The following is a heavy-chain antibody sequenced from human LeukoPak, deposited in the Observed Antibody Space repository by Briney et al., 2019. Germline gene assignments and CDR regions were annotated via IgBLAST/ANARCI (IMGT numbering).Heavy chain of an antibody. CDR3: ARDGDYYDSSGHHYYYYYMDV. J-gene: IGHJ6*03. CDR1: GGTFSSYA. CDR2: IIPIFGTA. V-gene: IGHV1-69*05. D-gene: IGHD3-22*01. Sequence: SVKVSCKASGGTFSSYAISWVRQAPGQGLEWMGGIIPIFGTANYAQKFQGRVTITTDESTSTAYMELSSLRSEDAAVYYCARDGDYYDSSGHHYYYYYMDVWGKGTTVTVSS.